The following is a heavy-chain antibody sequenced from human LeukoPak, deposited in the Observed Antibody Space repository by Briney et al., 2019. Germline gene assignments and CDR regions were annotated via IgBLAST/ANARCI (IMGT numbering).Heavy chain of an antibody. CDR2: IYYSGST. J-gene: IGHJ4*02. CDR3: AGEVVAASLFDY. Sequence: SETLSLTCTVSGGSISSSSYYWGWIRQPPGKGLEWIGSIYYSGSTYYNPSLKSRVTISVDTSKNQFSLKLSSVTAADTAVYYCAGEVVAASLFDYWGQGTLVTVSS. V-gene: IGHV4-39*07. CDR1: GGSISSSSYY. D-gene: IGHD2-15*01.